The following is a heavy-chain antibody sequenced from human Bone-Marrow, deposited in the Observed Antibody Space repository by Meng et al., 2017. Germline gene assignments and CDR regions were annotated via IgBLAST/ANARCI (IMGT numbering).Heavy chain of an antibody. D-gene: IGHD2-2*02. J-gene: IGHJ6*02. CDR2: INPNSGGT. V-gene: IGHV1-2*06. CDR1: GYTFTGYY. Sequence: ASVKVSCKASGYTFTGYYMHWVRQAPGQGLEWMGRINPNSGGTNYAQKFQGRVTMTRDTSISTAYMELSRLISDDTAVYYCASTDCSSPSCYTGYYYYGMDVWGQGTTVTVSS. CDR3: ASTDCSSPSCYTGYYYYGMDV.